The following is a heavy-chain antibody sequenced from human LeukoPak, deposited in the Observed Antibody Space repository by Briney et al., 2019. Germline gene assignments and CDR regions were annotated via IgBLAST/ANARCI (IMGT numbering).Heavy chain of an antibody. D-gene: IGHD3-9*01. J-gene: IGHJ4*02. Sequence: GGSLRLSCAASGFTFSRYWMSWVRQAPGKGLGWVANIKQDGSEKYYVDSVKGRFTISRDNAKNSLYLQMNSLRAEDTAVYYCARGKDWYDYWGQGTLVTVSS. V-gene: IGHV3-7*03. CDR1: GFTFSRYW. CDR3: ARGKDWYDY. CDR2: IKQDGSEK.